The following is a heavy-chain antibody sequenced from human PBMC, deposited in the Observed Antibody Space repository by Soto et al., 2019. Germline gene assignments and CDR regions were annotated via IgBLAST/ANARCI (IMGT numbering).Heavy chain of an antibody. D-gene: IGHD2-2*01. Sequence: QVLLVQSGAEVTRPGASLKVSCKDPGYTFFSHYFHWVRQAPGQGLECLGFITPRGGRTTHAQNFQGRLSMTRDTSTSTVYMELSGLRSEDAAVYYCARDYLSSKSSLSYFDYWGQGTLVTVSS. CDR3: ARDYLSSKSSLSYFDY. CDR2: ITPRGGRT. J-gene: IGHJ4*02. CDR1: GYTFFSHY. V-gene: IGHV1-46*01.